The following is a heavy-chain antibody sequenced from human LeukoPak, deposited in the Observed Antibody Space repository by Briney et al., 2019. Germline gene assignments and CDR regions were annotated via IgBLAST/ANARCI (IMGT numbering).Heavy chain of an antibody. CDR3: ARALLRYFDWLCLGY. V-gene: IGHV1-46*03. CDR2: INPSGGST. Sequence: ASAKVSCKASGYTFTSYYMHWVRQAPGQGLEWMGIINPSGGSTSYAQKFQGRVTMTRDTSTSTVYMELSSLRSEDTAVYYCARALLRYFDWLCLGYWGQGTLVTVSS. CDR1: GYTFTSYY. J-gene: IGHJ4*02. D-gene: IGHD3-9*01.